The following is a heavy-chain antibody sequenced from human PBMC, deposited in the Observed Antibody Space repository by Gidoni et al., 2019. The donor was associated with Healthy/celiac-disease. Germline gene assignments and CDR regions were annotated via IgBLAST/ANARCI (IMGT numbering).Heavy chain of an antibody. Sequence: VQLFESGGGLVKPGGSLRLSCAASGFTFSSYSMNWVREAPGKGLEWVSSVSSSSTDIYYADSGKGRFTISRDNAKNSLYLQMNSLRAEDTAVYYCARSTYYYASSGYVWGQGTLVTVSS. J-gene: IGHJ4*02. CDR3: ARSTYYYASSGYV. CDR2: VSSSSTDI. CDR1: GFTFSSYS. V-gene: IGHV3-21*01. D-gene: IGHD3-22*01.